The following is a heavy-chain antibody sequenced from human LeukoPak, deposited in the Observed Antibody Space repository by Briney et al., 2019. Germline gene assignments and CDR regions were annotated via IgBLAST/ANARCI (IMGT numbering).Heavy chain of an antibody. Sequence: LETLSLTCTVSGDSISSYYWSWIRQPAGKGLEWIGRIHPSGSTNYSPSLKSRVTLSVDTSKNEFSLKLSSVTAADTAVYYCARGPPPDLDYWGRGTLVTVSS. J-gene: IGHJ4*02. CDR1: GDSISSYY. CDR3: ARGPPPDLDY. CDR2: IHPSGST. V-gene: IGHV4-4*07.